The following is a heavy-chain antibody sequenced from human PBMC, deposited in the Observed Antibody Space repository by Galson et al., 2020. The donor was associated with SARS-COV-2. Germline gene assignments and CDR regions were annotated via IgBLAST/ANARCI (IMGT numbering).Heavy chain of an antibody. V-gene: IGHV4-34*01. Sequence: SETLSLTCAVYGGSFSGYSWSWVRQSPGKGLEWIGQINDSGNTKYNPSLKSRVTISIDKSKKQFSLKLNSVTAADTAIYYCARGVPGYWGQGNLVIVSS. J-gene: IGHJ4*02. CDR2: INDSGNT. CDR3: ARGVPGY. CDR1: GGSFSGYS.